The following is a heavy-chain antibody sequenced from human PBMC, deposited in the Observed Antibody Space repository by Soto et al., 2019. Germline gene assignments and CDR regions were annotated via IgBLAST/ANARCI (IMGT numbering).Heavy chain of an antibody. J-gene: IGHJ4*02. Sequence: PGGSLRLSCAASGFTFSTYGMHWVRQAPGKGLEWVALIWYDGSDKYYADSVKGRFTISRDISKSTLYLQMHNLRVEDTALYYCTKDSVYDSTDWGLGTLVTVSS. CDR3: TKDSVYDSTD. CDR1: GFTFSTYG. V-gene: IGHV3-33*06. D-gene: IGHD3-22*01. CDR2: IWYDGSDK.